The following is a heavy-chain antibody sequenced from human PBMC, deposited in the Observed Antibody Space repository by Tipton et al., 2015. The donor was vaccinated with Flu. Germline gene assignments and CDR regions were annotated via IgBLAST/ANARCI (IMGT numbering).Heavy chain of an antibody. CDR2: ISSSGDKT. CDR1: GFTFSNYG. D-gene: IGHD3-16*01. V-gene: IGHV3-23*01. Sequence: SLRLSCAASGFTFSNYGMSWVSAISSSGDKTYYADSVRGRFTISRDNSKNTQYLQMNSLRAEDTALYYCAKRGGTENFWGQGTLVIVSS. CDR3: AKRGGTENF. J-gene: IGHJ4*02.